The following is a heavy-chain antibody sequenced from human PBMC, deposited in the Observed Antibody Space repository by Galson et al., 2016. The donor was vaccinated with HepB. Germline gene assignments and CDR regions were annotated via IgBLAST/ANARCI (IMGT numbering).Heavy chain of an antibody. J-gene: IGHJ4*02. V-gene: IGHV5-10-1*01. CDR3: ARLGIAAVGGIDF. Sequence: QSGAEVKKSGESLRISCKGSGYSFINSWITWVRQMPGKGLEWMGRIDPSASFTEYSPSFQGHVTFSVDKSMSTAYRQCSSLKASDTAMYYCARLGIAAVGGIDFWGQGTLVTVSS. CDR1: GYSFINSW. D-gene: IGHD6-13*01. CDR2: IDPSASFT.